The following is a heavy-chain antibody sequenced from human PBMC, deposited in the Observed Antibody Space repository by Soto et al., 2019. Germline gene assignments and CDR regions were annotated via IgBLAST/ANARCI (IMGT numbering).Heavy chain of an antibody. V-gene: IGHV1-69*01. CDR3: ARDSIAASGTDY. CDR1: GGTFSSYT. J-gene: IGHJ4*02. D-gene: IGHD6-13*01. Sequence: QVQLVQSGAEVKKPGSSVKASCKASGGTFSSYTLAWVRQAPGQGLEWMGEIIPIFGTTNYVQKFQGRVTITADVSTNTAYMELSSLRSEDTAMYYCARDSIAASGTDYWGQGTLVTVSS. CDR2: IIPIFGTT.